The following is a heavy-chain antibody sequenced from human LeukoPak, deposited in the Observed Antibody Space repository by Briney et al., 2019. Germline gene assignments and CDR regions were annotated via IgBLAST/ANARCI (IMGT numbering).Heavy chain of an antibody. CDR3: ARSSFGYRDGYNSGTMGAFDI. CDR1: GFTFSSYA. V-gene: IGHV3-21*01. D-gene: IGHD5-24*01. J-gene: IGHJ3*02. CDR2: ISSSSSYI. Sequence: GGSLRLSCAASGFTFSSYAMNWVRQAPGKGLEWVSSISSSSSYIYYADSVKGRFTISRDNAKNSLYLQMNSLRAEDTAVYYCARSSFGYRDGYNSGTMGAFDIWGQGTMVTVSS.